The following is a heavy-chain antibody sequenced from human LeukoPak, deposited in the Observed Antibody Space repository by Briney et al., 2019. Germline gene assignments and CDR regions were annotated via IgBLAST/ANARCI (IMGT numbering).Heavy chain of an antibody. D-gene: IGHD2-21*02. J-gene: IGHJ4*02. CDR1: GFTFSSSW. V-gene: IGHV3-74*01. Sequence: GGSLRLSCAASGFTFSSSWMHWVRQAPGKGLVWVSRIDSDGHPTTYADSLKGRFTISRDNARNTLYLQMDGLSAEDTAVYYCATAPQVTAILDWGQGTLVTVSS. CDR2: IDSDGHPT. CDR3: ATAPQVTAILD.